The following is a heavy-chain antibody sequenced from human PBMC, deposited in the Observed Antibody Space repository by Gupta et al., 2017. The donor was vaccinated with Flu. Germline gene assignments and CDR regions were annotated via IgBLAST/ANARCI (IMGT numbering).Heavy chain of an antibody. CDR3: AKVGIRGDYKKGTWFDP. Sequence: EVQLLESGGGLVQPGGSLRLSCAASGFTFSSYAMSWVRQAPGKGLEWVSAISGSGGSTYYADSVKGRFTISRDNSKNTLYLQMNSLRAEDTAVYYCAKVGIRGDYKKGTWFDPWGQGTLVTVSS. CDR1: GFTFSSYA. D-gene: IGHD4-17*01. J-gene: IGHJ5*02. CDR2: ISGSGGST. V-gene: IGHV3-23*01.